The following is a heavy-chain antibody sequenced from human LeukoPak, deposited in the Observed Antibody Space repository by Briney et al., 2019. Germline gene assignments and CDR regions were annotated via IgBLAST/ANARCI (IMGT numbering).Heavy chain of an antibody. CDR1: GGSFSGYY. CDR2: INHSGST. V-gene: IGHV4-34*01. J-gene: IGHJ4*02. D-gene: IGHD3-10*01. CDR3: ARSRGNYGSGTLRNYFDY. Sequence: SETLSLTCAVYGGSFSGYYWSWIRQPPGKVLEWIGEINHSGSTNYNPSLKSRVTISVDTSKNQFSLKLSSVTAADTAVYYCARSRGNYGSGTLRNYFDYWGQGTLVTVSS.